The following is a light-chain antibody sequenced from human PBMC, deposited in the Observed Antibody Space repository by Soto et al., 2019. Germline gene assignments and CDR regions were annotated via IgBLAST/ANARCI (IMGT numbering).Light chain of an antibody. CDR3: SSYSVYSTLV. CDR1: SSDVGGYNL. J-gene: IGLJ1*01. Sequence: QSVLAQPASVSGSPGQSITISCTGTSSDVGGYNLVSWFQQHPGKVPQLIIFEVSSRPSGISSRFSGSKSGNTASLTISGLQAEVGADYYCSSYSVYSTLVFGTGTKVSV. V-gene: IGLV2-14*01. CDR2: EVS.